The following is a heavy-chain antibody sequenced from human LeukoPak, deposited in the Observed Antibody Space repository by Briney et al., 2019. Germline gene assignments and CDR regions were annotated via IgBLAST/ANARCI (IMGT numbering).Heavy chain of an antibody. D-gene: IGHD6-19*01. Sequence: SQTLSLTCTVWSGSNSSGSYYWRWIRQPAGKGLEWIGRIYTSGSTNYNPSLKSRVTISVDTSKNQFSLKLSSVTAADTAVYYYARDESSGWYSDYWGQGTLVTVSS. CDR3: ARDESSGWYSDY. J-gene: IGHJ4*02. CDR2: IYTSGST. V-gene: IGHV4-61*02. CDR1: SGSNSSGSYY.